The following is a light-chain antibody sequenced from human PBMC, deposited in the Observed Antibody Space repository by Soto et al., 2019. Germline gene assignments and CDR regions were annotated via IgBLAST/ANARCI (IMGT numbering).Light chain of an antibody. CDR2: GAS. V-gene: IGKV3-20*01. CDR1: QSVSSGY. J-gene: IGKJ2*01. Sequence: EIVLTQSPGTLSLSPGERATLSCRASQSVSSGYLGWYQQKPGQAPRLLIYGASTRATGIPDRFSGSGSGTDFTLTISRLDPEDFAVYYCQQYGGSSLYTFGQGTKLEIK. CDR3: QQYGGSSLYT.